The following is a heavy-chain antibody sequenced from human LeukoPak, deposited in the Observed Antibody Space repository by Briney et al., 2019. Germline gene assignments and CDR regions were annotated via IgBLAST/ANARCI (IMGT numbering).Heavy chain of an antibody. CDR1: GGSFSGYY. Sequence: SETLSLTCAVYGGSFSGYYWSWIRQPPGKGLEWIGEINHSGSTNYNPSLESRVTISVDTSKNQFSLKLSSVTAADTAVYYCARGQGGYSTVSDFDYWGQGTLVTVSS. CDR3: ARGQGGYSTVSDFDY. D-gene: IGHD5-18*01. CDR2: INHSGST. V-gene: IGHV4-34*01. J-gene: IGHJ4*02.